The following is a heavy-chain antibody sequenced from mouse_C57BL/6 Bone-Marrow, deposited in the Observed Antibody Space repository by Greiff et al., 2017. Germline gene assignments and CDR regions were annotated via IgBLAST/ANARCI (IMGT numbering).Heavy chain of an antibody. D-gene: IGHD2-4*01. Sequence: QVQLQQPGAELVKPGASVKLSCKASGYTFTSYRMQWVKQRPGQGLEWIGEIDPSASDTNYNPKFKGKAPLTVDTSSSTAYMQLSSLTSEDSAVYYCARRSSTMISAWFDYWGQGTLVTVSA. CDR3: ARRSSTMISAWFDY. CDR2: IDPSASDT. CDR1: GYTFTSYR. V-gene: IGHV1-50*01. J-gene: IGHJ3*01.